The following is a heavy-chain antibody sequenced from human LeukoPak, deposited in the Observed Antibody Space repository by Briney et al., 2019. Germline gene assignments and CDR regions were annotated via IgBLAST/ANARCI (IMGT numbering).Heavy chain of an antibody. CDR1: RFTFSNYW. D-gene: IGHD3-10*01. J-gene: IGHJ4*02. V-gene: IGHV3-7*03. CDR3: AKDRRAGSYDY. Sequence: GGSLRLSCVASRFTFSNYWMTWVRQAPGKGLERVANIKKDGTETYYMESVRGRFTISRDNARNSLYLQMNSLRAEDTAGYYCAKDRRAGSYDYWGQGTLVTVSS. CDR2: IKKDGTET.